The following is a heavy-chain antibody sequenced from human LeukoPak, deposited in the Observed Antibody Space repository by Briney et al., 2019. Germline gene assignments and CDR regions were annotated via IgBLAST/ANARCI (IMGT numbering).Heavy chain of an antibody. Sequence: GGSLRLSCAASGFTFSSYSMNWVRQAPGKGLEWVSSISSSSSYIYYADSVKGRFTISRDNSKNTLYLQMNSLRADDTAVYYCAKEIYGDSTGGRFQHWGQGTLVTVSS. CDR2: ISSSSSYI. J-gene: IGHJ1*01. CDR1: GFTFSSYS. CDR3: AKEIYGDSTGGRFQH. V-gene: IGHV3-21*04. D-gene: IGHD4-17*01.